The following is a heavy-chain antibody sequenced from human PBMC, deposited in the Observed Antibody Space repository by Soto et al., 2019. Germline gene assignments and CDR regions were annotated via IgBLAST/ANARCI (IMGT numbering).Heavy chain of an antibody. CDR3: ATKDDHKDDQPYYYGVDV. CDR2: ISVFNGDT. CDR1: GYTSSSYG. D-gene: IGHD3-16*01. Sequence: GASVKVSCKALGYTSSSYGINWVRQAPGQGLEWMGWISVFNGDTKYAQKFQGRVAITKDPGTSTAHMELRSLRSDDAAVYFCATKDDHKDDQPYYYGVDVWGQGTTVTVSS. J-gene: IGHJ6*02. V-gene: IGHV1-18*01.